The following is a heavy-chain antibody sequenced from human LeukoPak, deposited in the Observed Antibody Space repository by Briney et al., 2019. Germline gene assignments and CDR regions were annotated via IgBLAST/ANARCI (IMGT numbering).Heavy chain of an antibody. V-gene: IGHV3-23*01. Sequence: GGSLRLSCAASGFTFSSYAMSWVRQAPGKGLEWVSAISGSGGSTYYADSVKGRFTISRDNSKNTLYLQMNSLRAEDTAVYYCAKDMGLDYYYYYGMDVWGQGTTVTVSS. D-gene: IGHD1-26*01. CDR1: GFTFSSYA. J-gene: IGHJ6*02. CDR3: AKDMGLDYYYYYGMDV. CDR2: ISGSGGST.